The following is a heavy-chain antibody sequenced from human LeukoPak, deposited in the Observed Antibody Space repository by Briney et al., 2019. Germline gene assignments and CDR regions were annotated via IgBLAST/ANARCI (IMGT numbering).Heavy chain of an antibody. Sequence: GGSLRLSCAASGFTFSDYYMSWIRQAPGKGLEWVSYISSSGSTIYYADSVKGRFTISRDNAKNSLYLQMNSLRAEDTAEYYCARDHCSSTSCYTVSFDYWGQGTLVTVSS. V-gene: IGHV3-11*04. CDR3: ARDHCSSTSCYTVSFDY. D-gene: IGHD2-2*02. CDR1: GFTFSDYY. J-gene: IGHJ4*02. CDR2: ISSSGSTI.